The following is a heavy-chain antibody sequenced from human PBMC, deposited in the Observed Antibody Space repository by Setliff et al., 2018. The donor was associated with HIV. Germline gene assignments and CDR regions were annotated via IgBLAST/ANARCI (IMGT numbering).Heavy chain of an antibody. D-gene: IGHD3-9*01. J-gene: IGHJ4*02. Sequence: PSETLSLTCTVSGGSISSNSYYWGWIRQPPGKGLEWIGSIYHSGRTYYNPSLKSRVTISVDTSKNQFSLKLTSVTAADTAVYYCARDQPQDYVSLTGYYTGRYFDYWGRGTLVTVSS. CDR3: ARDQPQDYVSLTGYYTGRYFDY. CDR1: GGSISSNSYY. CDR2: IYHSGRT. V-gene: IGHV4-39*07.